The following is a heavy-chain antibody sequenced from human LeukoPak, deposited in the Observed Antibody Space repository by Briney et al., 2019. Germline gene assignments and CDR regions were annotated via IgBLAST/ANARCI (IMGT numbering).Heavy chain of an antibody. Sequence: PGRSLRLSCAASGFTFSSYWMSWVRQTPGKGLEWVANIKHDGSEKYYVDSVKGRFTVSRDNAKNSLYLQMNSLRVEDTAVYFCTRGSTGYWGQGTLVTVSS. CDR2: IKHDGSEK. CDR3: TRGSTGY. J-gene: IGHJ4*02. V-gene: IGHV3-7*04. D-gene: IGHD1-1*01. CDR1: GFTFSSYW.